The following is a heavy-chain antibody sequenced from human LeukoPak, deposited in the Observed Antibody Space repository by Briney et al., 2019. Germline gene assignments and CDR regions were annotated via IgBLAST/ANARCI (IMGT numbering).Heavy chain of an antibody. CDR2: FNYSGST. V-gene: IGHV4-31*11. J-gene: IGHJ1*01. CDR1: GGSISSVGYR. Sequence: SETLSLTCAVSGGSISSVGYRWTWIRQYPGKGLEWIGYFNYSGSTYYNPSLKSRVIISVDTSKHQFSLNLDSVTAADTAVYYCAREMDAHPRIVVWGQGTLVTVSS. CDR3: AREMDAHPRIVV. D-gene: IGHD2-21*01.